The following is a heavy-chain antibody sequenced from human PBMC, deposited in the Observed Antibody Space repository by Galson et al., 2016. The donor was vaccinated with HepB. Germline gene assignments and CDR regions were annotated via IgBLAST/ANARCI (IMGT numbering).Heavy chain of an antibody. Sequence: SLRLSCAASGFTFSDYYMHWIRQAPGKGLEWVSYISSSGSTIYYADSVTGRFTISRDNAKNSVYLQMNRLSAEDTAVYYCARDYILWGFDYWGQGTLVTVSS. J-gene: IGHJ4*02. V-gene: IGHV3-11*01. CDR3: ARDYILWGFDY. CDR2: ISSSGSTI. D-gene: IGHD2-21*01. CDR1: GFTFSDYY.